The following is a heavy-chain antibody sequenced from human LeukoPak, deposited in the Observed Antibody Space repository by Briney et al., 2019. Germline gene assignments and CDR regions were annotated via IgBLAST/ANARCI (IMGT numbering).Heavy chain of an antibody. J-gene: IGHJ2*01. D-gene: IGHD2-15*01. CDR3: ARRTECSSGGSCNWYLDL. CDR2: IYPGDSNI. CDR1: GYSFNTYW. V-gene: IGHV5-51*01. Sequence: GESLKISCKGSGYSFNTYWIAWVRQMPGKGLEWMGIIYPGDSNIRYSPSFKGQVTISADKSISTAYLQWSSLKASDTAMYYCARRTECSSGGSCNWYLDLWGRGTLVTVSS.